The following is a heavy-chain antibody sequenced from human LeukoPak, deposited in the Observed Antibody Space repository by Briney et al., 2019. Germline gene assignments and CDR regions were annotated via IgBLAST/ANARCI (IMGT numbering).Heavy chain of an antibody. Sequence: SVKVSCKASGGTCSSYAISWVRQAPGQGLEWMGGIIPIFGTANYAQKFQGRVTITADESTSTAYMELSSLRSEDTAVYYCARDPPIAVAGTYYYGMDVWGQGTTVTVSS. V-gene: IGHV1-69*13. CDR1: GGTCSSYA. CDR3: ARDPPIAVAGTYYYGMDV. J-gene: IGHJ6*02. D-gene: IGHD6-19*01. CDR2: IIPIFGTA.